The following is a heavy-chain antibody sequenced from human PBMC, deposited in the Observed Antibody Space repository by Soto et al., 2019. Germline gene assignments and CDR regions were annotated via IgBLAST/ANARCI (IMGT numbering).Heavy chain of an antibody. V-gene: IGHV1-18*01. CDR1: GYTFNSYG. CDR2: ISVYNGNT. CDR3: ARDGRNGGYFDY. Sequence: ASVKVSCKASGYTFNSYGISWVRQASGQGLEWMGWISVYNGNTNYAQKVQGRVTMTTDTSTSTAYMELRSLRSDDTAVYYCARDGRNGGYFDYWGQGTVVTVSS. D-gene: IGHD2-8*01. J-gene: IGHJ4*02.